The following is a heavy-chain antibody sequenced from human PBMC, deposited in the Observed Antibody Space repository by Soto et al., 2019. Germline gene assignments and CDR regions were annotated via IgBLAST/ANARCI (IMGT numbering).Heavy chain of an antibody. Sequence: PGGSLRLSCAASGLSVSTNYMTWVRQAPGKGLEWVSLIFAGGRTYYADSVKGRFTISRDNSKNTLYLQMNSLSAEDTGVYYCARERIAAGGTHDAIDIWGQGTMVTVS. CDR3: ARERIAAGGTHDAIDI. CDR1: GLSVSTNY. D-gene: IGHD6-13*01. J-gene: IGHJ3*02. CDR2: IFAGGRT. V-gene: IGHV3-53*01.